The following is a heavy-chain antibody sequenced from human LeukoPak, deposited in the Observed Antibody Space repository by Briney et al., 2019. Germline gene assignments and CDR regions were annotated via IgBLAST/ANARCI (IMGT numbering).Heavy chain of an antibody. D-gene: IGHD6-19*01. J-gene: IGHJ1*01. CDR2: INGSGGST. Sequence: GGSLRLSCAASGFTFSSYAMSWVRQARGKGLEWVSTINGSGGSTYYADSVKGRFTISRDNSKNTLYLQMNRLRAEDTAVYYCAKGEAVAGEFQHWGQGTLVTVSS. CDR3: AKGEAVAGEFQH. CDR1: GFTFSSYA. V-gene: IGHV3-23*01.